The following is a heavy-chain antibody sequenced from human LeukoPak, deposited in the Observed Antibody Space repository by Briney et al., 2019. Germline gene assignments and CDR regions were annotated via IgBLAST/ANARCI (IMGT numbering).Heavy chain of an antibody. Sequence: SVKVSCKASGGTFINFAISWVRQAPGQGLEWMGRIIPLVGIPNYAEKLQGRVTITADKSTSTVYLELSSLRSEDTAIYYCARYCNDGRCTFPYYYHAMDVWGQGTTVTVSS. V-gene: IGHV1-69*04. CDR1: GGTFINFA. D-gene: IGHD2-15*01. J-gene: IGHJ6*02. CDR3: ARYCNDGRCTFPYYYHAMDV. CDR2: IIPLVGIP.